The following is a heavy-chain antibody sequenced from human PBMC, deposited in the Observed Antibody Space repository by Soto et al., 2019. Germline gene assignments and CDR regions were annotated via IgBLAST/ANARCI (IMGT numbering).Heavy chain of an antibody. Sequence: PGGSLRLSCAASGFTFSSYAMHWVRQAPGKGLEWVAVISYDGSNKYYADSVKGRFTISRDNSKNTLYLQMNSLRAEDTAVYYCAGDEARRDVSASSSSVDDWGQGTLVTVSS. CDR2: ISYDGSNK. CDR1: GFTFSSYA. J-gene: IGHJ4*02. V-gene: IGHV3-30-3*01. D-gene: IGHD6-6*01. CDR3: AGDEARRDVSASSSSVDD.